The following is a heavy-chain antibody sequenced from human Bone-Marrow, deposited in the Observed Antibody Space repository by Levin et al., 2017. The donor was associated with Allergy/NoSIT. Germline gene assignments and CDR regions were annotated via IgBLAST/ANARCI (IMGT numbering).Heavy chain of an antibody. CDR2: IYYSGST. CDR1: GGSISSGDYY. CDR3: ARDQGLYDYGDYENWFDP. V-gene: IGHV4-30-4*01. Sequence: SQTLSLTCTVSGGSISSGDYYWSWIRQPPGKGLEWIGYIYYSGSTYYNPSLKSRVTISVDTSKNQFSLKLSSVTAADTAVYYCARDQGLYDYGDYENWFDPWGQGTLVTVSS. D-gene: IGHD4-17*01. J-gene: IGHJ5*02.